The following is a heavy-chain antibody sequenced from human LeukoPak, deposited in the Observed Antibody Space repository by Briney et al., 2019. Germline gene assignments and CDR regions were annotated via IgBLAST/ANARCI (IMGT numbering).Heavy chain of an antibody. CDR1: GYTLLDYY. CDR2: FSPNSGGT. Sequence: ASVKVPCKTSGYTLLDYYIHWVRQASGQGLAGMGWFSPNSGGTNYAQKPQGRGTMTRDTSITTAYMELSRLRSDDTAVYYCARGFLITANPLGYWGQGTLVTVSS. J-gene: IGHJ4*02. D-gene: IGHD1-20*01. CDR3: ARGFLITANPLGY. V-gene: IGHV1-2*02.